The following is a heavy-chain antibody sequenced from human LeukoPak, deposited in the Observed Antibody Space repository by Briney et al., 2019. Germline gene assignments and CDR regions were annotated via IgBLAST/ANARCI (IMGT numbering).Heavy chain of an antibody. CDR1: GYTFTDYY. V-gene: IGHV1-46*01. CDR3: ARDANWNPPYYFDY. D-gene: IGHD1-20*01. CDR2: INPSDGGT. Sequence: ASVKVSCKAAGYTFTDYYMHWVRQAPGQGLEWMELINPSDGGTTYSKKFRGRVTMTRDTSTSTVYMELSSLRSEDTAVFYCARDANWNPPYYFDYWGQGTLVTVSS. J-gene: IGHJ4*02.